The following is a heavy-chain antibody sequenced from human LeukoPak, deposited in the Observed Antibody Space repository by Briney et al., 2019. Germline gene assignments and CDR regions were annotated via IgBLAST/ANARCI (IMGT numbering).Heavy chain of an antibody. CDR2: IILIFGTA. Sequence: ASVKVSCKASGGTFSSYAISWVRQAPGQGLEWMGGIILIFGTANYAQKFQGRVTITADKSTSTAYMELSSLRSEDTALYYCARVDYCGGDCSVFDYWGQGTLVTVSS. J-gene: IGHJ4*02. CDR3: ARVDYCGGDCSVFDY. D-gene: IGHD2-21*02. CDR1: GGTFSSYA. V-gene: IGHV1-69*06.